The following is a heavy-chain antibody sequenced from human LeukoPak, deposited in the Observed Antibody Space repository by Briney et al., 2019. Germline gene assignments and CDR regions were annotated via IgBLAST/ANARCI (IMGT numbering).Heavy chain of an antibody. D-gene: IGHD6-25*01. CDR3: ANRIAARYYYYYMDV. V-gene: IGHV3-23*01. J-gene: IGHJ6*03. Sequence: QPGGSLRLSCAASGFTFSSYATSWVRQAPGKGLEWVSAISGSGGSTYYADSVKGRFTISRDNSKNTLYLQMNSLRAEDTAVYYCANRIAARYYYYYMDVWGKGTTVTVSS. CDR1: GFTFSSYA. CDR2: ISGSGGST.